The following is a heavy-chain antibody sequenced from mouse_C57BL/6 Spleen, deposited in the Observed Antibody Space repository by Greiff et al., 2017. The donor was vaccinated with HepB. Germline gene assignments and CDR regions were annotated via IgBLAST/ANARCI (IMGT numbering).Heavy chain of an antibody. D-gene: IGHD2-1*01. CDR1: GYAFSSYW. Sequence: VQLQESGAELVKPGASVKISCKASGYAFSSYWMNWVKQRPGKGLEWIGQIYPGDGDTNYNGKFKGKATLTADKSSSTAYMQLSSLTSEDSAVYFCARTGVYGNYFDYWGQGTTLTVSS. CDR2: IYPGDGDT. CDR3: ARTGVYGNYFDY. J-gene: IGHJ2*01. V-gene: IGHV1-80*01.